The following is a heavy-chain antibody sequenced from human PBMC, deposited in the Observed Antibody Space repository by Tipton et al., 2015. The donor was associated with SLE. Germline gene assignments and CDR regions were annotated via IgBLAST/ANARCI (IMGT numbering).Heavy chain of an antibody. CDR2: INREGSDT. V-gene: IGHV3-74*01. CDR1: GFTFSSYW. J-gene: IGHJ3*02. CDR3: GRGGPPNAIDI. Sequence: RLSCEASGFTFSSYWMHWVRQGPGKGLVWVSGINREGSDTRYGDSAKGRFTISRDNAKNTLYLQMHSLRVDDTAVYYCGRGGPPNAIDIWGRGTTVSVSS.